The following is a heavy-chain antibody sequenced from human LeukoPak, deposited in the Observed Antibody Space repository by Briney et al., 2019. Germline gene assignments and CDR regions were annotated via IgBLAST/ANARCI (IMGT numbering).Heavy chain of an antibody. J-gene: IGHJ5*02. CDR2: MNPNSGNT. Sequence: ASLTVSFKASGYTFTSYDINWVRQATGQGLEWMGWMNPNSGNTGYAQNFQARVTITRNTSISTAYMELSSLRSEDTAVYYCARGGSPLGYCSSTSCYEGDNWFDPWGQGTLVTVSS. CDR1: GYTFTSYD. D-gene: IGHD2-2*01. CDR3: ARGGSPLGYCSSTSCYEGDNWFDP. V-gene: IGHV1-8*03.